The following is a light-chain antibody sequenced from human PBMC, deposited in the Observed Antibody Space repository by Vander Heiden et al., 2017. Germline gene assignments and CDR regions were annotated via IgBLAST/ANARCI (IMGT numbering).Light chain of an antibody. V-gene: IGKV1-5*03. J-gene: IGKJ2*03. CDR3: QQCASYYS. CDR1: QDITDW. CDR2: KAS. Sequence: DIHMTQSPSTLSASVADKVTITCRATQDITDWLAWYQQRPGEAPRLLIYKASNLESAIPSRFSGSGSGTQFTLTISSLQPDDSATYYCQQCASYYSFGQGTKVEIK.